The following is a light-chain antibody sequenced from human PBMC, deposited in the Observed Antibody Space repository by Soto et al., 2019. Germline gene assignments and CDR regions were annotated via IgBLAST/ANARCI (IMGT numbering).Light chain of an antibody. Sequence: EIVMTQSPVTRSVSRMGVASVCCRASQSVSSKLAWYQQKPGQAPRLLIYDASTRATGIPARFSGSGSGTEFTLIISSLQSEDSAVYYCQQYHNWPLTFCGGSKVDIK. V-gene: IGKV3-15*01. J-gene: IGKJ4*01. CDR3: QQYHNWPLT. CDR1: QSVSSK. CDR2: DAS.